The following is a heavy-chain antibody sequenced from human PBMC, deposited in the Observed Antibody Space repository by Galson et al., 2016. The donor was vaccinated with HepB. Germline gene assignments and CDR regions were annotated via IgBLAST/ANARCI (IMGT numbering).Heavy chain of an antibody. J-gene: IGHJ6*02. CDR1: GFTFSSFG. CDR2: ISSHSTYI. D-gene: IGHD1-26*01. CDR3: AGNESGTYLGSYHYGMDV. Sequence: SLRLSCAASGFTFSSFGMTWVRQAPGKGLEWVSSISSHSTYIYYADSVKGRFIISRDNAKNYLYLQMNSLRAEDTAWYACAGNESGTYLGSYHYGMDVWGQGTTVIVAS. V-gene: IGHV3-21*01.